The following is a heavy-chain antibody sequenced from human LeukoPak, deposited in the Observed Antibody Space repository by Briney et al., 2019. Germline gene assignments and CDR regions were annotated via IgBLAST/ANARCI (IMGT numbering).Heavy chain of an antibody. CDR1: GGSISSSSYY. CDR2: INHSGST. D-gene: IGHD2-15*01. V-gene: IGHV4-39*07. J-gene: IGHJ6*03. CDR3: ARIRRYCSDGNCSYYMDV. Sequence: PSETLSLTCTVSGGSISSSSYYWGWIRQPPGKGLEWIGEINHSGSTNYNPSLKSRVTISVDTPKNQFSLKLSSVTAADTAVYYCARIRRYCSDGNCSYYMDVWGKGTTVTISS.